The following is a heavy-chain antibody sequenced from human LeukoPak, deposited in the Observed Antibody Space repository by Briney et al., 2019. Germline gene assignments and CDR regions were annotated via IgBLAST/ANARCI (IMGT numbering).Heavy chain of an antibody. D-gene: IGHD6-13*01. V-gene: IGHV3-30*03. J-gene: IGHJ4*02. CDR3: ARDLSGTWCVDY. CDR2: MSYDGCNK. CDR1: GFTFSSYG. Sequence: GGCLRLSCAASGFTFSSYGMHGVRQAPARAREGVAVMSYDGCNKYYADSVKDRFTISRDNSKNPLYLQMNSLRAEDTAVYYCARDLSGTWCVDYWGQGTLVTVSS.